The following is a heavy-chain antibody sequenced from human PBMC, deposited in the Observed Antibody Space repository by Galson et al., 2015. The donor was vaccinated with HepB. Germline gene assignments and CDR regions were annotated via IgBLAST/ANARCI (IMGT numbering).Heavy chain of an antibody. CDR1: GGSFSGYY. Sequence: LSLTCAVYGGSFSGYYWSWIRQPPGKGLEWIGEINHSRSTNYNPSLKSRVTISVDTSKNQFSLKLSSVTAADTAVYYCARTRIMITFGGVIPDAFDIWGQGTMVTVSS. V-gene: IGHV4-34*01. D-gene: IGHD3-16*01. CDR2: INHSRST. J-gene: IGHJ3*02. CDR3: ARTRIMITFGGVIPDAFDI.